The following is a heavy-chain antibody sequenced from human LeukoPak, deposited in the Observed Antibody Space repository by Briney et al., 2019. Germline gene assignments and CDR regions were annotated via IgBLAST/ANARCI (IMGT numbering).Heavy chain of an antibody. J-gene: IGHJ3*02. CDR2: ISAYNGNT. CDR1: GYAFTSYG. Sequence: ASVKVSCKASGYAFTSYGISWVRQAPGQGLGWMGWISAYNGNTKYAPKLQGRVTMTTDTATSTAYMELRSLRSDDTAVYYCAREDCSGGSCYSLSLTPVFHVFDIWGQGTMVTVSS. CDR3: AREDCSGGSCYSLSLTPVFHVFDI. D-gene: IGHD2-15*01. V-gene: IGHV1-18*01.